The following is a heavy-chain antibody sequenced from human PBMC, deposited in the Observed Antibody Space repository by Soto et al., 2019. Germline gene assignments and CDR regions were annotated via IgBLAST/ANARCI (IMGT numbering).Heavy chain of an antibody. CDR3: ARHGYYPYPYFDY. J-gene: IGHJ4*02. CDR1: GGSISSTTYS. CDR2: IYYSGST. V-gene: IGHV4-39*01. D-gene: IGHD5-18*01. Sequence: SETLSLTCTVSGGSISSTTYSWGWIRQPPGKGLEWIGTIYYSGSTYYNPSLKSRVTISVDTSKNQFSLKVNSVTAAYTAIYYCARHGYYPYPYFDYWGQGTLVTVSS.